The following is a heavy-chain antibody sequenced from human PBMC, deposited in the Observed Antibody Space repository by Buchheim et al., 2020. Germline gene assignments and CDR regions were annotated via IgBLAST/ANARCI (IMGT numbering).Heavy chain of an antibody. CDR1: GGSISSGGYS. CDR3: ARARSLYCSGGSCSTFDY. D-gene: IGHD2-15*01. J-gene: IGHJ4*02. V-gene: IGHV4-30-4*07. Sequence: QVQLQESGPGLVKPSQTLSLTCAVSGGSISSGGYSWSWIRQPPGKGLEWIGYIYYSGSTYYNPSLKSRVTISVETSKNQFSLKLSSVTAADTAVYYCARARSLYCSGGSCSTFDYWGQGTL. CDR2: IYYSGST.